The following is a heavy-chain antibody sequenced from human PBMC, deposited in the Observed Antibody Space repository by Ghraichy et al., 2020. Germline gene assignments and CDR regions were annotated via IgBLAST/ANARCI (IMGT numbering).Heavy chain of an antibody. CDR1: GGSISSSSYY. CDR3: ARHSGDSHIDAFDI. CDR2: LDYSGST. V-gene: IGHV4-39*01. Sequence: SETLSLTCTVSGGSISSSSYYWGWIRQPPGKGLEWIGGLDYSGSTNYNLSHKIPVTISVDKSKNQLSLKLSTVTAADTSVYYCARHSGDSHIDAFDIWGQGTMVTVSS. J-gene: IGHJ3*02. D-gene: IGHD2-21*01.